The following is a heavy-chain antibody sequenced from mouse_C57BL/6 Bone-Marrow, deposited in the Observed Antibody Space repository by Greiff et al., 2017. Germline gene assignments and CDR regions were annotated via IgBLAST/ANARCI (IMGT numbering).Heavy chain of an antibody. J-gene: IGHJ2*01. Sequence: EVQLQESGPELVKPGASVKIPCKASGYTFTDYNMDWVKQSHGKSLEWIGDINPNNGGTIYNQKFKGKATLTVDKSSSTAYMERRSLTSEDTAVYYCAREGGSKYFDYWGQGTTLTVSS. D-gene: IGHD1-1*01. CDR2: INPNNGGT. V-gene: IGHV1-18*01. CDR3: AREGGSKYFDY. CDR1: GYTFTDYN.